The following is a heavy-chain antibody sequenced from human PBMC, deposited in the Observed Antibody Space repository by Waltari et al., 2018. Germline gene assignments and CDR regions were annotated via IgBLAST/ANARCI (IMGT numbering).Heavy chain of an antibody. CDR2: IYYSGRT. J-gene: IGHJ2*01. V-gene: IGHV4-39*01. Sequence: QLQLQESGPGLVKPSETLSLTCTVPGGSISSSSYYWGWIRQPPGKGLEWIGSIYYSGRTYYNPSLKSRVTISVDTSKNQFSLKLSSVTAADTAVYYCARHPHCTNGVCYPYWYFDLWGRGTLVTVSS. CDR1: GGSISSSSYY. D-gene: IGHD2-8*01. CDR3: ARHPHCTNGVCYPYWYFDL.